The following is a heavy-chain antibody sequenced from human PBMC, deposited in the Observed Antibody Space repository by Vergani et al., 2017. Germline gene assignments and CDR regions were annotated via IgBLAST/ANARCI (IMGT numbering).Heavy chain of an antibody. CDR2: ISSGGGDI. CDR1: GFTFDTYT. V-gene: IGHV3-23*01. J-gene: IGHJ1*01. D-gene: IGHD3-10*01. CDR3: TTAWGLYYLHGEYFQY. Sequence: EVQLLESGGGLVQPGGSRRLSCAGAGFTFDTYTMAYVRQAPGKGLEWVATISSGGGDIFYADSVKGRFTISRGNSKNTLFLQMNSLKDEDTAVYYCTTAWGLYYLHGEYFQYWGRGTLVSVSS.